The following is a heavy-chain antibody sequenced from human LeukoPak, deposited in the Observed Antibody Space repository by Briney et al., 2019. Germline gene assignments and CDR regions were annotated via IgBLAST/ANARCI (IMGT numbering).Heavy chain of an antibody. CDR1: GYTFTNYA. J-gene: IGHJ6*04. D-gene: IGHD4-11*01. Sequence: GASVKVSCKTSGYTFTNYAMHWVRQAPGQRLEWMGWINAGTGNTKSSQKFQGRVTITRDTSASTAYMELSGLRSEDVAVYYCARDSTVMDVWGKGTTVTVSS. CDR3: ARDSTVMDV. CDR2: INAGTGNT. V-gene: IGHV1-3*03.